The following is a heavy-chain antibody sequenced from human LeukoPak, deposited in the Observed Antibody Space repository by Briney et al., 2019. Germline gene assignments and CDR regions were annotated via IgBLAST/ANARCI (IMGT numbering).Heavy chain of an antibody. D-gene: IGHD5-18*01. CDR2: IRGGGAYP. CDR1: GFIFSNFA. V-gene: IGHV3-23*01. CDR3: AKCSESYGNDAFDI. J-gene: IGHJ3*02. Sequence: GGSLRLSCGASGFIFSNFAMSWVRQPPWKGLEWVSSIRGGGAYPHYADSVKGRFTLYIDNSKNTMYLQMNSLRADDTAIYYCAKCSESYGNDAFDIWGQGTMVTVSS.